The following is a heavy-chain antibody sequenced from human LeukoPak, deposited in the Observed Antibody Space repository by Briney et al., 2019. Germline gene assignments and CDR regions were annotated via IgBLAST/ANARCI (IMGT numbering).Heavy chain of an antibody. J-gene: IGHJ4*02. V-gene: IGHV3-30*04. CDR2: ISYDGSNK. Sequence: GGSLRLSCAASGFTFSSYAMHWVRQAPGKGLEWVAVISYDGSNKYYADSVKGRFTISRDDSKNTLYLQMNSLRAEDTAVYYCATTLGWGQGTLVTVSS. D-gene: IGHD3-10*01. CDR3: ATTLG. CDR1: GFTFSSYA.